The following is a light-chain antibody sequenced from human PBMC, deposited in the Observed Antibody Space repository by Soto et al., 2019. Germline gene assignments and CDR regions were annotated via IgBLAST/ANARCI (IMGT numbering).Light chain of an antibody. CDR1: RSDVGAYNY. Sequence: QSALNQPASVSGPPGQSITISGTGTRSDVGAYNYVSWYQHNTGKAPRLVIYDVTNRPSGISDRFSGSKSGNTASLTLSGIMAEDEGDDYCTSYSSISTYVFGPGSKLTVL. V-gene: IGLV2-14*01. CDR3: TSYSSISTYV. CDR2: DVT. J-gene: IGLJ1*01.